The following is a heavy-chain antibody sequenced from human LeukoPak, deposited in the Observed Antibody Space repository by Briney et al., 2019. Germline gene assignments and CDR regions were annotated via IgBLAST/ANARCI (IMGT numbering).Heavy chain of an antibody. CDR2: ISGSGGST. CDR3: AKIQEQQLVHSGYFDY. J-gene: IGHJ4*02. V-gene: IGHV3-23*01. CDR1: GFTFSRYA. Sequence: GGSLRLSCAASGFTFSRYAVSWVRQAPGKGLEWVSAISGSGGSTYYADSVKGRFTISRDNSKNTLYLQMNSLRAEDTAVYYCAKIQEQQLVHSGYFDYWGQGTLVTVSS. D-gene: IGHD6-13*01.